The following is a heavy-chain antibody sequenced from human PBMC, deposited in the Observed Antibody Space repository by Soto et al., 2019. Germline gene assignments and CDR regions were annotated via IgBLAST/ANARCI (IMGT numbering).Heavy chain of an antibody. CDR1: GFTFSSYA. J-gene: IGHJ6*02. Sequence: QVQLVESGGGVVQPGRSLRLSCAASGFTFSSYAMHWVRQAPGKGLEWVAVISYDGSNKYYADSVKGRFTISRDNSKNTLYPQMNSLRAEDTAVYYCARDSPGIAAAGRGYYYYGMDVWGQGTTVTVSS. V-gene: IGHV3-30-3*01. D-gene: IGHD6-13*01. CDR2: ISYDGSNK. CDR3: ARDSPGIAAAGRGYYYYGMDV.